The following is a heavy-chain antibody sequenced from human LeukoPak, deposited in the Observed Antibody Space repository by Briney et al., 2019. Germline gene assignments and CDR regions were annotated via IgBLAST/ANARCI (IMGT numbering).Heavy chain of an antibody. D-gene: IGHD6-19*01. J-gene: IGHJ6*02. V-gene: IGHV1-46*01. CDR1: GYTFTSYY. CDR2: INPSGGST. CDR3: ARGDFIAVAGTDYYYGMDV. Sequence: ASVKVSCKASGYTFTSYYMHWVRQAPGQGLEWMGIINPSGGSTSYAQKFQGRVTMTRDTSTSTVYMELSSLRSEDTAVYYCARGDFIAVAGTDYYYGMDVWGQGTTVTVSS.